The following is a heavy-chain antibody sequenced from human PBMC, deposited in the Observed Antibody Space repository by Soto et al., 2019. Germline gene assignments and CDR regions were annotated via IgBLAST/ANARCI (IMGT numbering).Heavy chain of an antibody. CDR1: GCTFSNYA. J-gene: IGHJ4*02. V-gene: IGHV3-23*01. CDR3: AKESPEPQSGLDYYFDY. Sequence: WRSLRLSCAASGCTFSNYAMSCVRQAPGKGLEWVSAISGSGGSTYYADSVKGRFTISRDNSKNTLYLQMNSLRAADTVVYYCAKESPEPQSGLDYYFDYWGQGTLVSVSS. D-gene: IGHD2-8*02. CDR2: ISGSGGST.